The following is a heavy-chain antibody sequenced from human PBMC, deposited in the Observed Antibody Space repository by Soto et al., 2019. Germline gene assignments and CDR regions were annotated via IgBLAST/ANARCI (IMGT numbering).Heavy chain of an antibody. V-gene: IGHV4-34*01. CDR3: ARGSANYYDSSGYYYFDY. CDR1: GGSFSGYY. CDR2: INHSGST. J-gene: IGHJ4*02. Sequence: SETLSLTCAVYGGSFSGYYWSWIRQPPGKGLEWIGEINHSGSTNYNPSLKSRATISVDTSKNQFSLKLSSVTAADTAVYYCARGSANYYDSSGYYYFDYWGQGTLVTVSS. D-gene: IGHD3-22*01.